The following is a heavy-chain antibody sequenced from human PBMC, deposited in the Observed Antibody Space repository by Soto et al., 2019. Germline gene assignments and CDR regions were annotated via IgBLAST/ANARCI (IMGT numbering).Heavy chain of an antibody. CDR3: ARGHFGVTMDV. V-gene: IGHV3-23*04. D-gene: IGHD3-3*01. Sequence: EVQLVESGGGLVQPGGSLRLSCAASEFTFSGYSMIWVRQAPGKGLEWVSGVNGGGDNTNYAESVKGRFTISRDNPKNTLQLHMNSLRDEDTAVFSSARGHFGVTMDVWGQGTMVTVSS. CDR2: VNGGGDNT. CDR1: EFTFSGYS. J-gene: IGHJ6*02.